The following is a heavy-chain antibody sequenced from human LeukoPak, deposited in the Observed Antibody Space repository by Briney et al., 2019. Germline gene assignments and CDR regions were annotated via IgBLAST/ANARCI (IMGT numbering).Heavy chain of an antibody. D-gene: IGHD6-13*01. CDR2: ISSNGGTT. CDR3: ARDRTISWYALGSWFAP. V-gene: IGHV3-64*01. J-gene: IGHJ5*02. Sequence: GGSLRLSCAASGFTFRTYAMHWGRQAPGKGLEHVSAISSNGGTTHYANSVKGRFTFSRDNSKDTLYLQMGSLRVEDMAVYYCARDRTISWYALGSWFAPWGQGTLVTVSS. CDR1: GFTFRTYA.